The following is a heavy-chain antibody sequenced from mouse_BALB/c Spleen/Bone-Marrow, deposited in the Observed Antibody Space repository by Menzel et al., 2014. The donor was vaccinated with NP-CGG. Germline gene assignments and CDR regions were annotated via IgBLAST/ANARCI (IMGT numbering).Heavy chain of an antibody. CDR2: INHSNGRT. CDR3: ARLIYGSSYIVDF. CDR1: GYTFTGYW. Sequence: QVQLQPSGAELVKPGASVKLSCKASGYTFTGYWLHRVKQRPGQGFEWIGEINHSNGRTNYKAKFKSMATLTVDKSSSTAYMQLSSLTSEDSAVFYYARLIYGSSYIVDFWGQGTSVTVPS. V-gene: IGHV1S81*02. J-gene: IGHJ4*01. D-gene: IGHD1-1*01.